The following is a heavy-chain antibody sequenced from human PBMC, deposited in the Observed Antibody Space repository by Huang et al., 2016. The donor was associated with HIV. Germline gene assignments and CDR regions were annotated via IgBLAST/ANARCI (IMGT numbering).Heavy chain of an antibody. Sequence: EEHLVESGGGLVQPGGSLRLSCEASGFKFSNYWMQWGRQAPGKGLMWVSRIKIDGRTTDYAASVKGRFTISRDNAKNTLYLQMSSLTAEDTAIYYCARAGGFEIWGQGTVVTVSS. CDR3: ARAGGFEI. CDR1: GFKFSNYW. CDR2: IKIDGRTT. J-gene: IGHJ3*02. V-gene: IGHV3-74*01. D-gene: IGHD2-15*01.